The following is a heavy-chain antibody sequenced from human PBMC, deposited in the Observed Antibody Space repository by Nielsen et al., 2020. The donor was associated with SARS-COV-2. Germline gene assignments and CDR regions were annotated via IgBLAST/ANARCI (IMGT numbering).Heavy chain of an antibody. CDR1: GGSISSGGYS. CDR2: IYHSGST. Sequence: SETLSLTCAVSGGSISSGGYSWSWIRQPPGKGLEWIGYIYHSGSTYYNPSLKSRVTISVDTSKNQFSLKLSSVTAADTAVYYCAREGDYYYMDVWGKGTTVTVSS. CDR3: AREGDYYYMDV. D-gene: IGHD3-16*01. J-gene: IGHJ6*03. V-gene: IGHV4-30-2*01.